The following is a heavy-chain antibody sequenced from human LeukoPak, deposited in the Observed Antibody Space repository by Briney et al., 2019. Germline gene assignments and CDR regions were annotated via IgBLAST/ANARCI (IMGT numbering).Heavy chain of an antibody. D-gene: IGHD6-6*01. CDR3: ARIGRPAAFDI. CDR2: ITSSGSTI. Sequence: GGSLRLSCVATGFSFSNYSMHWVRQAPGKGLEWVSYITSSGSTIYYADSMKGRFTISRDNAKHSLFLQLDSLRAEDTAVYYCARIGRPAAFDIWGQGTLVIVSS. V-gene: IGHV3-48*04. CDR1: GFSFSNYS. J-gene: IGHJ3*02.